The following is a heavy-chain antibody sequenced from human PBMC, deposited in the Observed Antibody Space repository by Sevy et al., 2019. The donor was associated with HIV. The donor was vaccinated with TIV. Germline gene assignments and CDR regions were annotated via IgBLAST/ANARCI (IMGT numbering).Heavy chain of an antibody. CDR2: ISQDGSKK. D-gene: IGHD2-15*01. CDR3: VREIGGRGSY. J-gene: IGHJ4*01. Sequence: GGSLRLSCEASRFTFSTYWLTWVRQVPGKGLEWVANISQDGSKKYFVDSVKGRFTISRDNAKNSVYLQVNSLRADDTAVYYCVREIGGRGSYWGHGTLVTVSS. CDR1: RFTFSTYW. V-gene: IGHV3-7*03.